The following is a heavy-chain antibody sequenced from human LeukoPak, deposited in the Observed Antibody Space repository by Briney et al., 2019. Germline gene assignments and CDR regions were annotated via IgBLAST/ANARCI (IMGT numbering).Heavy chain of an antibody. J-gene: IGHJ3*02. CDR1: GYTFTFYD. CDR2: MNPHSGNT. CDR3: ARGRRDVFDI. Sequence: ASVKVSCKASGYTFTFYDIQWVRQAAGQGLEWMGWMNPHSGNTGYAQKFLGRITLTRNTSTSMAYMELTTLKSEDTAVYYCARGRRDVFDIWGQGTTVTVS. V-gene: IGHV1-8*03.